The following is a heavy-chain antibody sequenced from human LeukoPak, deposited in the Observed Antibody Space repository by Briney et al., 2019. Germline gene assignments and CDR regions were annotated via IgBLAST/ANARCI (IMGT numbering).Heavy chain of an antibody. Sequence: GESPKISCKGSGYSFTPYWIGLVRQIPGKGLEGSGIVYPGGCDTIYSPSLQGPVTVPHDKSNATAYVQCSSLKASDTAMYYCARQLDHGDYDYWGQGSQVTDSS. J-gene: IGHJ4*01. CDR3: ARQLDHGDYDY. CDR1: GYSFTPYW. V-gene: IGHV5-51*01. CDR2: VYPGGCDT. D-gene: IGHD4-17*01.